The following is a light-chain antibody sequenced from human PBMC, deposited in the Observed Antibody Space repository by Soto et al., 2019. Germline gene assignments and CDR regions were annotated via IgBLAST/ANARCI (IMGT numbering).Light chain of an antibody. CDR3: SSFTNSGTVV. Sequence: SVLTQPASVCGSPGQSITISCTGTSSDVGGHNYVSWYQQHPGKAPKNMIYEVNNGPSGVSDRFSGSKSGNTASLTISGLQAEDEAYYYCSSFTNSGTVVFGGGTKVTVL. CDR2: EVN. J-gene: IGLJ2*01. V-gene: IGLV2-14*01. CDR1: SSDVGGHNY.